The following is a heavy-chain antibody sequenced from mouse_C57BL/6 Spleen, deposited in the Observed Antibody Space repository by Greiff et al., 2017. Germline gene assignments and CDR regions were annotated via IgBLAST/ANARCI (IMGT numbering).Heavy chain of an antibody. V-gene: IGHV2-6*01. J-gene: IGHJ3*01. CDR2: IWGVGST. D-gene: IGHD1-1*01. CDR1: GFSLTSYG. Sequence: VKLMESGPGLVAPSQSLSITCTVSGFSLTSYGVDWVRQSPGKGLEWLGVIWGVGSTNYNSALKSRLSISKDNSKSQVFLKMNSLQTDDTAMYYCASSDYGSSYGFAYWGQGTLVTVSA. CDR3: ASSDYGSSYGFAY.